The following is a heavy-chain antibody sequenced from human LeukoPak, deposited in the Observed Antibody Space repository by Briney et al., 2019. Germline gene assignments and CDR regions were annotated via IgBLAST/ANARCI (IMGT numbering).Heavy chain of an antibody. D-gene: IGHD3-10*01. V-gene: IGHV3-30*13. Sequence: GGSLRLSCAASGFTVSSNYMSWVRQAPGKGLEWVAVISYDGSNKYYADSVKGRFTISRDNSKNRLYLQMNSLRAEDTAVYYCARDRAPMVRGVSRGMDVWGQGTTVTVSS. CDR1: GFTVSSNY. J-gene: IGHJ6*02. CDR2: ISYDGSNK. CDR3: ARDRAPMVRGVSRGMDV.